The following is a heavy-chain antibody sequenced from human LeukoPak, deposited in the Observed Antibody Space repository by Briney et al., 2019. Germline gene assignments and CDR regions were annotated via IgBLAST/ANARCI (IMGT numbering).Heavy chain of an antibody. J-gene: IGHJ4*02. CDR2: ISGSGGST. V-gene: IGHV3-23*01. CDR3: ARDNPPRGWYGGGYYFDY. Sequence: GGSLRLSCAASGFTFSSYAMSWVRQAPGKGLEWVSAISGSGGSTSYAQKFQGRVTMTRDMSTSTVYMELSSLRSEDTAVYYCARDNPPRGWYGGGYYFDYWGQGTLVTVSS. D-gene: IGHD6-19*01. CDR1: GFTFSSYA.